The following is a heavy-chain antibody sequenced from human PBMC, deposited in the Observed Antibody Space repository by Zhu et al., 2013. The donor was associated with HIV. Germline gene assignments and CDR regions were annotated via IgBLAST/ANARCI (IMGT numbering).Heavy chain of an antibody. V-gene: IGHV1-69*01. CDR1: GGTFSSYA. D-gene: IGHD2-15*01. Sequence: QVQLVQSGAEVKKPGSSVKVSCKASGGTFSSYAISWVRQAPGQGLEWMGGIIPIFGTANYAQKFQGRVTITADESTSTAYMELSSLRSEDTAVYYCARSGVPGYCSGGSCYSGVIDYWGQGTLVTVSS. CDR2: IIPIFGTA. J-gene: IGHJ4*02. CDR3: ARSGVPGYCSGGSCYSGVIDY.